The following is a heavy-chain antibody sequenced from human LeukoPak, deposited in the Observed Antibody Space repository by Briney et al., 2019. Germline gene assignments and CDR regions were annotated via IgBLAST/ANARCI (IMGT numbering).Heavy chain of an antibody. CDR1: GYTFTNYA. V-gene: IGHV1-3*03. Sequence: TSVKVSCKASGYTFTNYAMHWVRQAPGQRLEWMGWINTGNGNTKYSQEFQGRVTITRDTSANPAYMELSSLRSEDMAVYYCARAVKYRSGPLTDLLPYYFDYWGQGTLVTVSS. CDR3: ARAVKYRSGPLTDLLPYYFDY. J-gene: IGHJ4*02. D-gene: IGHD6-19*01. CDR2: INTGNGNT.